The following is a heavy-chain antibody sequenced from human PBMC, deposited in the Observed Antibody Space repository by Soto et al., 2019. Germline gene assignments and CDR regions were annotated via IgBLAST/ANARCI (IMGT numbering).Heavy chain of an antibody. CDR2: ISYDGSNK. CDR3: AKDAWLPHYYYYYGMDV. D-gene: IGHD3-22*01. J-gene: IGHJ6*02. V-gene: IGHV3-30*18. CDR1: GFTFSSYG. Sequence: PGGSLRLSCAASGFTFSSYGMHWVRQAPGKGLEWVAVISYDGSNKYYADSVKGRFTISRDNSKNTLYLQMNSLRAEDTAVYYCAKDAWLPHYYYYYGMDVWGQGTTVTVSS.